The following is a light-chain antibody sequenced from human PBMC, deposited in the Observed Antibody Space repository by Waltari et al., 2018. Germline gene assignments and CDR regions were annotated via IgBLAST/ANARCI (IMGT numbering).Light chain of an antibody. V-gene: IGKV4-1*01. Sequence: DIVMTQSPDSLAVSLGERATINCKSSPSVLYSSNNKNYLAWYQQKPGQPPKLLIYWASTRESGVPDRFSGSGSGTDFTLTISSLQAEDVAVYYCQQYYSTPFTFGGGTKVEIK. CDR1: PSVLYSSNNKNY. CDR2: WAS. J-gene: IGKJ4*01. CDR3: QQYYSTPFT.